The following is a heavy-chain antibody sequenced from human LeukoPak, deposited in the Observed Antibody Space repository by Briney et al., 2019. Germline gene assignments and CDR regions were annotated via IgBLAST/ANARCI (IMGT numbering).Heavy chain of an antibody. CDR3: AKSARYYYDSSGYQGDAFDI. D-gene: IGHD3-22*01. CDR2: ISRSGGST. J-gene: IGHJ3*02. V-gene: IGHV3-23*01. Sequence: GGSLRLSCAASGFTFSSYAMSWVRQAPGKGLEWVSAISRSGGSTYYADSVKGRFTISRDNSKNTLYLQMNSLRAEDTAVYYCAKSARYYYDSSGYQGDAFDIWGQGTMVTVSS. CDR1: GFTFSSYA.